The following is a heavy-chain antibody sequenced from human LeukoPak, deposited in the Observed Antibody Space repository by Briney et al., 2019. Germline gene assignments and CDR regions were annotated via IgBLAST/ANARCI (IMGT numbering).Heavy chain of an antibody. Sequence: SETLSLTCTVSGGSISSYYWSWIRQPPGKGLEWIGYIYYSGSTNYNPSLKSRVTISVDTPKNQFSLKLSSVTAADTAVYYCARGSYYGSGSYYQYNWFDPWGQGTLVTVSS. CDR1: GGSISSYY. CDR2: IYYSGST. D-gene: IGHD3-10*01. CDR3: ARGSYYGSGSYYQYNWFDP. J-gene: IGHJ5*02. V-gene: IGHV4-59*01.